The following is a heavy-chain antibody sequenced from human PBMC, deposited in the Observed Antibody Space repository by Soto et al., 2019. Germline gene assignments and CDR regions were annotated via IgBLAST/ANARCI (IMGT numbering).Heavy chain of an antibody. D-gene: IGHD2-8*02. CDR3: GSSPGGYYTD. V-gene: IGHV3-74*01. Sequence: EVQLVESGGGLVQPGGSLRLSCADSGFSFSAYWMHWLRQGPEKGLVWVSRINIDGSSTNYADSVKGRFTISRDNAKNTLYLQMNSLRAEGTAVYYCGSSPGGYYTDWGQGTVVTVSS. CDR1: GFSFSAYW. CDR2: INIDGSST. J-gene: IGHJ3*01.